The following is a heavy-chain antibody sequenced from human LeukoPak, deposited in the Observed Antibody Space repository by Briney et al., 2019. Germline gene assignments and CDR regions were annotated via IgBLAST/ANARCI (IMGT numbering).Heavy chain of an antibody. CDR1: GFTIDDYA. CDR3: AKTGPGGWFGGSYYFDY. V-gene: IGHV3-9*01. CDR2: ISWNSGSI. J-gene: IGHJ4*02. Sequence: GGSLRLSCAASGFTIDDYAMHWVRQAPGKGLEWVSSISWNSGSIGYADSVKGRFTISRDNAKNSLYLQMNSLRAEDTALYYCAKTGPGGWFGGSYYFDYWGQGTLVTVSS. D-gene: IGHD3-10*01.